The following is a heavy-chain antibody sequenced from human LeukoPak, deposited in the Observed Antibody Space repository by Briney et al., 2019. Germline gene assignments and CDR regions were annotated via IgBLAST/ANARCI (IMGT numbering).Heavy chain of an antibody. J-gene: IGHJ4*02. D-gene: IGHD6-6*01. CDR3: AREGYTSSYFDQ. CDR2: ISYDGSNK. V-gene: IGHV3-30-3*01. Sequence: GGSLRLSCAASGFTFSSNVMHRVRQAPGKGLEWVAVISYDGSNKYYADSVEGRFTISRDIPQNTLYLQMNSLRPDDTAVYYCAREGYTSSYFDQWGQGTLVTVSS. CDR1: GFTFSSNV.